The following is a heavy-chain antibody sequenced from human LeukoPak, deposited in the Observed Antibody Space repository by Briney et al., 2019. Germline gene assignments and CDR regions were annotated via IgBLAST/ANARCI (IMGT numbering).Heavy chain of an antibody. D-gene: IGHD3-10*01. CDR1: GGSFSGYY. J-gene: IGHJ6*02. V-gene: IGHV4-59*08. CDR2: IYYSGST. CDR3: ARLNMVRGVARYYYYGMDV. Sequence: SETLSLTCAVYGGSFSGYYWSWIRQPPGKGLEWIGYIYYSGSTNYNPSLKSRVTISVDTSKNQFSLKLSSVTAADTAVYYCARLNMVRGVARYYYYGMDVWGQGTTVTVSS.